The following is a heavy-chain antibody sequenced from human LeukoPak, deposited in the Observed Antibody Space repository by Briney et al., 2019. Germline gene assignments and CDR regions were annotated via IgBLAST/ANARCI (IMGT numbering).Heavy chain of an antibody. CDR2: IWYDGSNK. J-gene: IGHJ4*02. CDR3: ARSEVATIIYFDY. D-gene: IGHD5-12*01. Sequence: PGGSLRLSCSASGFTFSSYGMHWVRQAPAKVLEWVAVIWYDGSNKYYADSVKGRLTISRDNSKKTLYLQMNSLRAEDTAVYDCARSEVATIIYFDYWGQGTLVTVSS. V-gene: IGHV3-33*01. CDR1: GFTFSSYG.